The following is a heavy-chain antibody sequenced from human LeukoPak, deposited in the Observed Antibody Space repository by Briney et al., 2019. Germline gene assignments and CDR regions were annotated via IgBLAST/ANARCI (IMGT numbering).Heavy chain of an antibody. CDR3: AKGPTHYDSSGYYYTPNAFDY. J-gene: IGHJ4*02. CDR1: GGSISSYY. D-gene: IGHD3-22*01. CDR2: IYYSGST. Sequence: PSETLSLTCTVSGGSISSYYWSWIRQPPGKGLEWIGYIYYSGSTNYNPSLKSRVTISVDTSKNQFSLKLSSVTAEDTAVYYCAKGPTHYDSSGYYYTPNAFDYWGQGTLVTVSS. V-gene: IGHV4-59*01.